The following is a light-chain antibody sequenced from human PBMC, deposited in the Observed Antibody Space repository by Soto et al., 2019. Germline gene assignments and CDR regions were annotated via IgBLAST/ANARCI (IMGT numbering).Light chain of an antibody. CDR2: DVV. Sequence: QSVLTQPASVSGSPGQPITISCTGTSSDVGAYNYVAWYQQHPDNAPKLMIYDVVNRPSGVSNRFSGSKSGNTASLTIAGLQAEDEADYYCCSFTTSSTLVFGGGTKVTVL. J-gene: IGLJ3*02. V-gene: IGLV2-14*01. CDR1: SSDVGAYNY. CDR3: CSFTTSSTLV.